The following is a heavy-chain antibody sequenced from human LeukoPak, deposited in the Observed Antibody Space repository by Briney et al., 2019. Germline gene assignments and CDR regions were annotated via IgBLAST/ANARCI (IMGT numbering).Heavy chain of an antibody. CDR2: ISYDGGDK. J-gene: IGHJ4*02. D-gene: IGHD5-12*01. CDR3: AKDLAARPIIDY. CDR1: EFTFRNYG. V-gene: IGHV3-30*18. Sequence: GRSLRLSCAASEFTFRNYGMHWVRQVPGKGLEWVTVISYDGGDKYYADSVKGRFTISRDNSKNTLYLQMNSLRAEGTAVYYCAKDLAARPIIDYWGQGTLVTVSS.